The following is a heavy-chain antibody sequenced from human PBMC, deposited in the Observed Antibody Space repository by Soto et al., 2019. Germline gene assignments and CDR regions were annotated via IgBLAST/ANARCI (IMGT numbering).Heavy chain of an antibody. Sequence: GGSLRLSCAASGFIFSSFALHWVRQAPGKGLEWVAVIRYDGTEKYNGDSVRGRFTISRDNSKNTVYLEMTSLKAEDTAVYYCARDFTQVGPLDFWGQGTLVTVSS. CDR1: GFIFSSFA. J-gene: IGHJ4*02. CDR3: ARDFTQVGPLDF. D-gene: IGHD1-26*01. CDR2: IRYDGTEK. V-gene: IGHV3-33*01.